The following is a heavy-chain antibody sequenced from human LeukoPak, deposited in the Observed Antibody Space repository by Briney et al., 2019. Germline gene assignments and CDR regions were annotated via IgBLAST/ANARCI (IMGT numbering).Heavy chain of an antibody. V-gene: IGHV4-38-2*01. CDR2: VYHSGST. CDR1: GSSISNAYY. CDR3: ARNSSGWFFDY. J-gene: IGHJ4*02. Sequence: SETLSLTCAVSGSSISNAYYWGWVRQAPGKGLEWIGSVYHSGSTFYNPSLKSRVTISVDTSKNHFSLELNSVTAADTALYYCARNSSGWFFDYWGQGTLSPSPQ. D-gene: IGHD6-19*01.